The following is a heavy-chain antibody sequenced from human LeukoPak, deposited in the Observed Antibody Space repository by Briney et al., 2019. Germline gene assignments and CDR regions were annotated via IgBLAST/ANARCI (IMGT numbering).Heavy chain of an antibody. CDR2: IYTTGRT. CDR1: GGSFSGYY. V-gene: IGHV4-59*10. J-gene: IGHJ4*02. Sequence: SETLSLTCAVYGGSFSGYYWSWIRQPAGKGLEFIGRIYTTGRTNYNPSLKSRVSMSVDTSKNKFSLELRSVTAADTAVYFCARAGYTISSYRFDYWGQGALVTVSS. D-gene: IGHD3-16*02. CDR3: ARAGYTISSYRFDY.